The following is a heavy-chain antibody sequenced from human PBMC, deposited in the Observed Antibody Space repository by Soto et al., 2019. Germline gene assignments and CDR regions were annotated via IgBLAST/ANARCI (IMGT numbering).Heavy chain of an antibody. CDR1: GFTFRSYV. CDR2: TSYDGSNN. CDR3: ARWGTTGGLDV. D-gene: IGHD3-16*01. Sequence: QVQLVESGGGVVQPGTSLRLSCVGSGFTFRSYVIHWVRQAPVKGLEWVALTSYDGSNNFYGDSVKGRFTISRDNSRNTVELQMDSLRLEGTSLYYCARWGTTGGLDVWGQGTLVSVSS. J-gene: IGHJ4*02. V-gene: IGHV3-33*05.